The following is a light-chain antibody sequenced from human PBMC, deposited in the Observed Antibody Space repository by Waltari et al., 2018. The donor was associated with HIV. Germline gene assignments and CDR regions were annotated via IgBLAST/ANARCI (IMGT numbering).Light chain of an antibody. CDR3: CAYAGITTYVI. J-gene: IGLJ2*01. V-gene: IGLV2-23*02. CDR1: SSDVGGYNL. CDR2: EFS. Sequence: SALTQPASVSGSPGQSITISCTGTSSDVGGYNLVSWYQQHPGKAPKIMIYEFSKLHSGVSNRFSGSKSGNTPSLTISGLQAEDEADYYCCAYAGITTYVIFGGGTKLTVL.